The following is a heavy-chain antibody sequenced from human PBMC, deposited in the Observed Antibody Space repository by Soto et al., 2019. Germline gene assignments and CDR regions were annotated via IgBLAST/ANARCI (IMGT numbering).Heavy chain of an antibody. CDR3: ASADGDHYDGNCYLGRH. Sequence: EVQLVESGGGLVQPGESLTLSCAASGFTFSSYWMHWVREAPGKGLVWVSRIKSDGSGTYYADSVKGRLTISRDNARNTLYLQMNSLRVEDTAVYFCASADGDHYDGNCYLGRHWCQGTLVTVSS. CDR2: IKSDGSGT. CDR1: GFTFSSYW. V-gene: IGHV3-74*01. D-gene: IGHD3-22*01. J-gene: IGHJ4*02.